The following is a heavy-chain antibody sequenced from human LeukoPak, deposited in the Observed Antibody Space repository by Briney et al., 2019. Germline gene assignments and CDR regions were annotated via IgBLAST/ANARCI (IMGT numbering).Heavy chain of an antibody. J-gene: IGHJ4*02. CDR3: AKLKQWQPQRYFFEY. CDR1: GFTFTSYA. D-gene: IGHD6-19*01. Sequence: GGSLRLSCAASGFTFTSYAMSWVRQAPGKGLEWVSTFSGDSTTSYADAVNGRVNIYRDNSKNILYLQLNSLRAEDTAVYYCAKLKQWQPQRYFFEYWGQGALVTVAS. CDR2: FSGDSTT. V-gene: IGHV3-23*01.